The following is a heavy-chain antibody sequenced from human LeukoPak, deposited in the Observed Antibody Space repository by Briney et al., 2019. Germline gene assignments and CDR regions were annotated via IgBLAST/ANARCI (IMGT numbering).Heavy chain of an antibody. CDR1: GYTFTSYD. CDR2: MNPNSGNT. V-gene: IGHV1-8*01. D-gene: IGHD3-10*01. Sequence: ASVKVSCKASGYTFTSYDINWVRQATGQGLEWIGWMNPNSGNTGYAQKFQGRVTITRNTSISTAYMELSSLRSEDMAVYYCARRGLAKRYWFDPWGQGTLVTVSS. J-gene: IGHJ5*02. CDR3: ARRGLAKRYWFDP.